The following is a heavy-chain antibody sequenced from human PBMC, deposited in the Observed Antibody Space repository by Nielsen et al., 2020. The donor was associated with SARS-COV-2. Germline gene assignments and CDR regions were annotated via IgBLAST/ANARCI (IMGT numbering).Heavy chain of an antibody. Sequence: SETLSLTCIVSGGSISSGGYYWSWIRHHPGKGLEWIGSIFYSGSTYYNPSLKSRVSMSVDTSENQFSLTLWFVTAADTAVYYCARVGPIEARIPWFDPWGQGTLVTVSA. J-gene: IGHJ5*02. D-gene: IGHD6-6*01. CDR2: IFYSGST. CDR3: ARVGPIEARIPWFDP. CDR1: GGSISSGGYY. V-gene: IGHV4-31*03.